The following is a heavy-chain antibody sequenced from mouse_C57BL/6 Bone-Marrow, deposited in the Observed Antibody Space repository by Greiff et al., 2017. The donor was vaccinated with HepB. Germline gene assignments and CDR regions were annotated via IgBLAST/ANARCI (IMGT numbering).Heavy chain of an antibody. CDR3: VRPDGYYWYFDV. Sequence: EVQGVESGGGLVQPKGSLKLSCAASGFSFNTYAMNWVRQAPGKGLEWVARIRSKSNNYATYYADSVKDRFTISRDDSESMLYLQMNNLKTEDTAMHYCVRPDGYYWYFDVWGTGTTVTVSS. CDR1: GFSFNTYA. CDR2: IRSKSNNYAT. D-gene: IGHD2-3*01. V-gene: IGHV10-1*01. J-gene: IGHJ1*03.